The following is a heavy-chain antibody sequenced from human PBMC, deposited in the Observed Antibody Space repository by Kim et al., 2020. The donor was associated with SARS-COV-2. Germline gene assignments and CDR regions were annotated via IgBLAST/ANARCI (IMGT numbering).Heavy chain of an antibody. J-gene: IGHJ4*02. Sequence: YYADSVKGRFTISRDNAKNSLYLQMNSLRAEDTAVYYCARSFGQGYYFDYWGQGTLVTVSS. CDR3: ARSFGQGYYFDY. V-gene: IGHV3-21*01. D-gene: IGHD3-10*01.